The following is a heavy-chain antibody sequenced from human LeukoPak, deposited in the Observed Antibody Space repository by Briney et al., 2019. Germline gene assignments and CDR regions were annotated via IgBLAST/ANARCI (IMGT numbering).Heavy chain of an antibody. CDR1: GGSISSGSYY. V-gene: IGHV4-61*02. D-gene: IGHD5-18*01. J-gene: IGHJ4*02. CDR2: IYTSGST. Sequence: PSETLSLTCTVSGGSISSGSYYWSWIRQPAGKGLEWIGRIYTSGSTNYNPSLKSRVTISVDTSKNWFSLRLTSVTAADTAVYYCARGQKYTYGYTVTGLGSRYFDYWGQGTLVTVSS. CDR3: ARGQKYTYGYTVTGLGSRYFDY.